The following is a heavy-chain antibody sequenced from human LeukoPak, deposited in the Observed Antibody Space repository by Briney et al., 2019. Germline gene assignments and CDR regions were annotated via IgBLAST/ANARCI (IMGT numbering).Heavy chain of an antibody. D-gene: IGHD3-22*01. CDR2: IYYSGSS. V-gene: IGHV4-39*01. Sequence: SETLSLTCTVSGGSISSSSYYWGWIRQPPGKGLEWIGSIYYSGSSYYNPSLKSRVTISVDTSKNQFSLKLSSVTAADTAVYYCARLTYYYDSSGYYSLSRVYYFDYWGQGTLVTVSS. J-gene: IGHJ4*02. CDR3: ARLTYYYDSSGYYSLSRVYYFDY. CDR1: GGSISSSSYY.